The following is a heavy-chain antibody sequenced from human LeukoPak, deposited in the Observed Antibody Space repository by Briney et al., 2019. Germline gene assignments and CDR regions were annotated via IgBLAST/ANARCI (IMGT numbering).Heavy chain of an antibody. V-gene: IGHV4-39*07. CDR2: IYHSGSA. CDR1: GGSISSGDYY. D-gene: IGHD4-23*01. CDR3: ARRDRGTGSYGGKIH. Sequence: PSQTLSLTCTVSGGSISSGDYYWGWIRQPPGKGLEWIGSIYHSGSAYYNPSLKSRVTISVDTSKNQFSLKLSSVTAADTAVYYCARRDRGTGSYGGKIHWGQGTLVTVSS. J-gene: IGHJ4*02.